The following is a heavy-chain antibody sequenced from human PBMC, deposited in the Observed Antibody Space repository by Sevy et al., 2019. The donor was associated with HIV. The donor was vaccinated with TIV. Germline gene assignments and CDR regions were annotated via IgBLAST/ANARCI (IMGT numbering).Heavy chain of an antibody. CDR1: GFSFSSYA. CDR3: AKDFHDYGDFYFDY. J-gene: IGHJ4*02. Sequence: GGSLRLSCTTSGFSFSSYAMSWVRQAPGKGLEWVSTIIGSGVRTYSADSVKGRFTISRDNSKNTLYLQMTSLRAEDTAVYYCAKDFHDYGDFYFDYWGRGTLVTVSS. D-gene: IGHD4-17*01. V-gene: IGHV3-23*01. CDR2: IIGSGVRT.